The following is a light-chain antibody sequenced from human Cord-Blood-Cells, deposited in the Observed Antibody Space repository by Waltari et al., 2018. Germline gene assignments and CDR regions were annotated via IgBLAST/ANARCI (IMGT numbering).Light chain of an antibody. CDR3: CSYAGSSTWV. CDR1: RSAVGSYNI. V-gene: IGLV2-23*01. Sequence: QSALPQPASVSGSPGQSITISCTGTRSAVGSYNIVTWYQQHPGKAPKLMIYEGSKRPSGVSNRFSGSKSGNTASLTISGLQAEDEADYYCCSYAGSSTWVFGGGTKLTVL. J-gene: IGLJ3*02. CDR2: EGS.